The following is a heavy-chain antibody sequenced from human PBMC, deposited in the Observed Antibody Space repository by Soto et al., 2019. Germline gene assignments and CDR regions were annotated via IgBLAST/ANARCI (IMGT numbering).Heavy chain of an antibody. CDR3: ASAGSSSPGYYYYGMDV. J-gene: IGHJ6*02. V-gene: IGHV1-46*01. Sequence: ASVKVSCKASGYTFTSYYMHWVRQAPGQGLEWMGIINPSGGSTSYAQKFQGRVTMTRDTSTSTVYMELSSLRSEDTAVYYCASAGSSSPGYYYYGMDVWGQGTTVTVSS. D-gene: IGHD6-6*01. CDR1: GYTFTSYY. CDR2: INPSGGST.